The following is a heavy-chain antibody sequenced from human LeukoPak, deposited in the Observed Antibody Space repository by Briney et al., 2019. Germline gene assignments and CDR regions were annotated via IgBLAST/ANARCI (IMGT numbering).Heavy chain of an antibody. D-gene: IGHD2-15*01. Sequence: ASVKVSCKASGYTFTGYYMHWVRQAPGQGLEWMGWINPNSGGTNYAQKFQGRVTMTRDTSISTVYMELSSLRSEDTAVYYCARAADCSGGCCPRHWYFNLWGRGALVTVSS. J-gene: IGHJ2*01. CDR3: ARAADCSGGCCPRHWYFNL. CDR2: INPNSGGT. V-gene: IGHV1-2*02. CDR1: GYTFTGYY.